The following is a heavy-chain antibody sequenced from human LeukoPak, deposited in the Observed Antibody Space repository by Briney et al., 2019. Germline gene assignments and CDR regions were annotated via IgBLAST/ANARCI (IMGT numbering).Heavy chain of an antibody. CDR3: AREVTYYDFWSGQTPLAAFDI. CDR2: IKQDGSEK. J-gene: IGHJ3*02. V-gene: IGHV3-7*01. CDR1: GFTVSSNY. D-gene: IGHD3-3*01. Sequence: GGSLRLSCAASGFTVSSNYVSWVRQAPGKGLEWVANIKQDGSEKYYVDSVKGRFTISRDNAKNSLYLQMNSLRAEDTAVYYCAREVTYYDFWSGQTPLAAFDIWGQGTMVTVSS.